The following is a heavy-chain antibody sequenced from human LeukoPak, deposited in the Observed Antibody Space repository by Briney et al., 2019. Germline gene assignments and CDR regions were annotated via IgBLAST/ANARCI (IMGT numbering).Heavy chain of an antibody. CDR3: AKLWFGESTSNYYYYMDV. Sequence: GGSLRLSCAASGFTFSSYEMNWVRQAPGKGLEWVSYISSSGSTIYYADSVKGRFTISRDNSKNTLYLQMNSLRAEDTAVYYCAKLWFGESTSNYYYYMDVWGKGTTVTISS. V-gene: IGHV3-48*03. D-gene: IGHD3-10*01. CDR2: ISSSGSTI. CDR1: GFTFSSYE. J-gene: IGHJ6*03.